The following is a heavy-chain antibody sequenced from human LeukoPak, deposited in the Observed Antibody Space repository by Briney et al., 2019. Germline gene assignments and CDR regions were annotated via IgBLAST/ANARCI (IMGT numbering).Heavy chain of an antibody. CDR1: ADSSNRYY. V-gene: IGHV4-59*08. CDR3: TRHASGDYGNAFDI. D-gene: IGHD4-17*01. Sequence: PSETLSLTCTVSADSSNRYYWSWIRQPPGKGLEWIGYIYYTGGTNYNPSLKSRVTISVDTSKKQFSLKLNSVTAADTAVYYCTRHASGDYGNAFDIWGQGMMVTVSS. J-gene: IGHJ3*02. CDR2: IYYTGGT.